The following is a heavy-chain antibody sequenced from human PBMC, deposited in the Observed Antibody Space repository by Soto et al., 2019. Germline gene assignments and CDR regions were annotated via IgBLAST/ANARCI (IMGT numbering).Heavy chain of an antibody. CDR2: ISYDGSNK. Sequence: QVQLAESGGGVVQPGRSLRLSCAASGFTFSSYAMHWVRQAPGKGLEWVAVISYDGSNKYYADSVKGRFTISRDNSKNTLYLQMNSLRAEDTAVYYCARERDRTYYDFWSGHAFDYWGQGTLVTVSS. D-gene: IGHD3-3*01. CDR3: ARERDRTYYDFWSGHAFDY. V-gene: IGHV3-30-3*01. J-gene: IGHJ4*02. CDR1: GFTFSSYA.